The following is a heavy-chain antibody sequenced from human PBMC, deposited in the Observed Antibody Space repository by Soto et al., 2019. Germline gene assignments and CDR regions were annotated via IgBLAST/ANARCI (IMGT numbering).Heavy chain of an antibody. CDR2: IYYSGST. D-gene: IGHD2-2*01. J-gene: IGHJ5*02. V-gene: IGHV4-31*03. CDR3: ARARSXSVPAADLIPRGNWFDP. CDR1: GGSISSGGYY. Sequence: PSETLSLTCSVSGGSISSGGYYWSWIRQHPGNGLEWIGYIYYSGSTYYNPSLKSRVTISVDTSKIQFSLKLSSVTATDTAVYYCARARSXSVPAADLIPRGNWFDPWGQGTLVTVSS.